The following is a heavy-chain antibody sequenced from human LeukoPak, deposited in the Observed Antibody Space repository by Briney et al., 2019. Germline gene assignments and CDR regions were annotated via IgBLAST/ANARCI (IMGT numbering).Heavy chain of an antibody. Sequence: PSETLSLTCAVSGGSISSYYWSWIRQPPGKGLEWIGYIYYSGSTNYNPSLKSRVTISVDTSKNQFSLKLSSVTAADTAVYYCARAQGYSYGADYWGQGTLVTVPS. CDR2: IYYSGST. CDR1: GGSISSYY. D-gene: IGHD5-18*01. CDR3: ARAQGYSYGADY. J-gene: IGHJ4*02. V-gene: IGHV4-59*01.